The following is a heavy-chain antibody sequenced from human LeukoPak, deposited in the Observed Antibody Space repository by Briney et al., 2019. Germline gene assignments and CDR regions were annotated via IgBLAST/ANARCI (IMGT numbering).Heavy chain of an antibody. CDR2: ISSSSSYI. J-gene: IGHJ4*02. CDR3: ARGLHLLPRSTLDY. CDR1: GFTFSSYS. V-gene: IGHV3-21*01. D-gene: IGHD3-22*01. Sequence: PGGSLRLSCAASGFTFSSYSMNWVRRAPGKGLEWVSSISSSSSYIYYADSVKGRFTISRDNAKNSLYLQMNSLRAEDTAVYYCARGLHLLPRSTLDYWGQGTLVTVSS.